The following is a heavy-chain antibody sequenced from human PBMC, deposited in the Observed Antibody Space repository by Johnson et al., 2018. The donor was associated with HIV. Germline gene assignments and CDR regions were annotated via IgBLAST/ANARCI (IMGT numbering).Heavy chain of an antibody. Sequence: VQLVESGGGVVQPWRSLRLSCAASGFTFSSYAMHWVRQAPGKGLEWVAVISYDGSNKYYADSVKGRFTISRDNSKNTLYLQMNSLRAEDTAVYYCARDPEGAPPLGAFDIWGQGTMVTVSS. V-gene: IGHV3-30*04. CDR1: GFTFSSYA. CDR2: ISYDGSNK. J-gene: IGHJ3*02. D-gene: IGHD1-26*01. CDR3: ARDPEGAPPLGAFDI.